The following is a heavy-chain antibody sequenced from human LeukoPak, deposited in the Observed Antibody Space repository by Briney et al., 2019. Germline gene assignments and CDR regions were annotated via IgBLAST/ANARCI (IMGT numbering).Heavy chain of an antibody. CDR3: ARGYDYGDFDY. CDR1: GFSFNSYG. D-gene: IGHD4-17*01. V-gene: IGHV3-33*01. J-gene: IGHJ4*02. Sequence: GRSLRLSCAASGFSFNSYGMHWVRQAPGKGLEWVAVIWYDGSSKKYADSVKGRFTISRDNSKNTLFLQMNSLRADDTAVYYCARGYDYGDFDYWGQGTLVTVSS. CDR2: IWYDGSSK.